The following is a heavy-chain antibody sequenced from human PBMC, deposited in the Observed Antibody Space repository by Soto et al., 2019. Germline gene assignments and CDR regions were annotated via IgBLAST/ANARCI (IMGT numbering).Heavy chain of an antibody. V-gene: IGHV3-23*01. Sequence: PGGSLRLSCVGSGIEFSNYAMSWVRQAPGKGLEWVSIVSASGRSRYHADSVKGRFTISRENSKNTLYLHMTNLRAEDTAVYYCAKDGNWLDVYYDVWGQGTPVTVSS. CDR1: GIEFSNYA. CDR3: AKDGNWLDVYYDV. J-gene: IGHJ4*02. CDR2: VSASGRSR. D-gene: IGHD3-16*01.